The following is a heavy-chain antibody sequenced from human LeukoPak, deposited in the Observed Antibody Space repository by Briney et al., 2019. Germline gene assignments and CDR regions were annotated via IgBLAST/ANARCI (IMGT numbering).Heavy chain of an antibody. D-gene: IGHD5-18*01. Sequence: SETLSLTCTVSGGSISSYYWSWIRQPPGKGLEWIGYIYYSGSTNYNPSLKSRVTISVDTSKNQFSLKLSSVTAADTAVYCCASVDTAMVAGYWGQGTLVTVSS. CDR1: GGSISSYY. CDR3: ASVDTAMVAGY. J-gene: IGHJ4*02. CDR2: IYYSGST. V-gene: IGHV4-59*01.